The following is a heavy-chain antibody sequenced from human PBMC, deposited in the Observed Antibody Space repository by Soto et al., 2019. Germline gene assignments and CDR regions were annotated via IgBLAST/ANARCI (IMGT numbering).Heavy chain of an antibody. D-gene: IGHD3-16*01. CDR3: ARDFTGWPPDGLDS. CDR1: GFPFTSYA. V-gene: IGHV1-18*01. J-gene: IGHJ4*02. CDR2: ISAYNGNT. Sequence: QFHLVQSGPEVKKRWASVKVSCKASGFPFTSYAITWVRQSPGPGLEGLGWISAYNGNTNYAHNLRGRVTMTTDTSTSTAYMELGSLTSDDTAVYYCARDFTGWPPDGLDSWGQGTLVIVSS.